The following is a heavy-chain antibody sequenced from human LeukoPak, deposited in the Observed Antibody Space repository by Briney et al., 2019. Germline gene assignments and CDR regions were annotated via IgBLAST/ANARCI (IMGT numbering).Heavy chain of an antibody. CDR1: GFTFSTYW. D-gene: IGHD6-13*01. CDR2: VSRDERTI. J-gene: IGHJ4*02. CDR3: AREAAGTGNYYFDD. V-gene: IGHV3-74*01. Sequence: GGSLRLSCAASGFTFSTYWMHWVRQAPGKGLVWVSRVSRDERTIAYADSVKGRFTISRDNAKNTLYLQMHNLRAEDTAVYYCAREAAGTGNYYFDDWGQGTLVTVSS.